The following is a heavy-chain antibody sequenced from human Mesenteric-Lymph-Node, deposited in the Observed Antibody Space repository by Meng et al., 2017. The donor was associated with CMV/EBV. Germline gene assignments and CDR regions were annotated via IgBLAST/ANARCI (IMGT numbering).Heavy chain of an antibody. V-gene: IGHV3-7*01. CDR2: IKQDGSEK. CDR3: AGGRWFDP. J-gene: IGHJ5*02. CDR1: GFTFS. Sequence: GSLKISCAASGFTFSMSWVRQAPGKGLECVINIKQDGSEKYYVDSVKGRFTISRDKAKNSLYLQMNSLRAEDTAVYYCAGGRWFDPWGQGTLVTVSS.